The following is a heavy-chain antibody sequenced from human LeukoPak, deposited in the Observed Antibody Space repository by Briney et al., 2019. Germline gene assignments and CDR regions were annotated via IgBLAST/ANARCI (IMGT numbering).Heavy chain of an antibody. CDR1: GGSISSGSYY. V-gene: IGHV4-61*02. D-gene: IGHD2-21*02. CDR3: ARADCGGDCSNAFDI. CDR2: IYTSGST. J-gene: IGHJ3*02. Sequence: SETLSLTCTVSGGSISSGSYYWSWLRQPAGKGLEWIGRIYTSGSTNYNPSLKSRVTISVDTSKNQFSLKLSSVTAADTAVYYCARADCGGDCSNAFDIWGQGTMVTVSS.